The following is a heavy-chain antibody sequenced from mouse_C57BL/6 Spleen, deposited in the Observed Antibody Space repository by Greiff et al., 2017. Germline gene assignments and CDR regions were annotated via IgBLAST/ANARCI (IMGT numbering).Heavy chain of an antibody. CDR1: GFTFSDYG. Sequence: EVKLVESGGGLVKPGGSLKLSCAASGFTFSDYGMHWVRQAPEQGLEWVAYISSGSSTIYYADTVKGRFTISRDNAKNTLFLQVTSLRSEDTAMYYGLRQDYAMDYWGQGTSVTVSS. CDR3: LRQDYAMDY. V-gene: IGHV5-17*01. CDR2: ISSGSSTI. J-gene: IGHJ4*01. D-gene: IGHD2-4*01.